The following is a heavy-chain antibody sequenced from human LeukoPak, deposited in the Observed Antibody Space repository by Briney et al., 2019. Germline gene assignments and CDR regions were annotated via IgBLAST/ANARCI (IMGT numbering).Heavy chain of an antibody. Sequence: SGGSLRLSCAASGFTFSSYWMTWVRQAPGKGLEWVANINRDGSEKYYVDSVKGRFTFSRDSATNSVYLQMNSLRADDTAVYYCARLRSKYWFDPWGQGTLVTVSS. D-gene: IGHD4-11*01. CDR3: ARLRSKYWFDP. CDR1: GFTFSSYW. J-gene: IGHJ5*02. V-gene: IGHV3-7*02. CDR2: INRDGSEK.